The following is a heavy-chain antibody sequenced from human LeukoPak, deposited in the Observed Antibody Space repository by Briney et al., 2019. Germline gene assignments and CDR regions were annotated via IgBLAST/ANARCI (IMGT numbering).Heavy chain of an antibody. Sequence: GASVKVSCKASGGTFSSYAISWVRQAPGQGLEWMGGIIPIFGTANYAQKFQGRVTITADESTSTAYMELSSLRSEDTAVYYCAREGYYYDSSGYYPYYFDYWGQGTLVTVSS. CDR2: IIPIFGTA. CDR1: GGTFSSYA. CDR3: AREGYYYDSSGYYPYYFDY. D-gene: IGHD3-22*01. J-gene: IGHJ4*02. V-gene: IGHV1-69*13.